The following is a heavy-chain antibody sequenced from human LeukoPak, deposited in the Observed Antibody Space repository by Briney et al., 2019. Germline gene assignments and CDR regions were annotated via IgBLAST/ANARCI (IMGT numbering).Heavy chain of an antibody. D-gene: IGHD3-3*01. J-gene: IGHJ4*02. CDR3: ARGGDFWSGYPPDY. Sequence: TSETLSLTCTVSGGSTNSGDYYWSWIRQPSGKGLEWIGYIYYSGSTYYNPSVKSRVTISVDTSKNQFSLKLSSVTAADTAVYYCARGGDFWSGYPPDYWGQGTLVTVSS. CDR1: GGSTNSGDYY. V-gene: IGHV4-30-4*02. CDR2: IYYSGST.